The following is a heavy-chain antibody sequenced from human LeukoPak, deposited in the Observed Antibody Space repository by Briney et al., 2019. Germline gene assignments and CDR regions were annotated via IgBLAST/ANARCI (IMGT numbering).Heavy chain of an antibody. CDR3: ARGSDETVTISGWFDP. V-gene: IGHV3-74*01. CDR1: GFTSSNHW. Sequence: PGGSLRLSCAASGFTSSNHWMHWVRQGPGKGLVWVSRLNSDGRTTTYADSVKGRFTISRDNAKNTLYLQMNSLRVEDTAVYYCARGSDETVTISGWFDPWGQGTLVTVSS. J-gene: IGHJ5*02. D-gene: IGHD4-17*01. CDR2: LNSDGRTT.